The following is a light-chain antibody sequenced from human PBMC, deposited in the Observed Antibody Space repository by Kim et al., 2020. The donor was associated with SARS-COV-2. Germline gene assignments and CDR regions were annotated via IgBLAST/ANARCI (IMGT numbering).Light chain of an antibody. CDR1: QSISSW. Sequence: ASVGDRVTITCRASQSISSWLAWYQQKPGKAPKLLIYKASSLESGVPSRFSGSGSGTEFTLTISRLQPDDFATYYCQQYNSYPWTFGQGTKVDIK. CDR2: KAS. V-gene: IGKV1-5*03. CDR3: QQYNSYPWT. J-gene: IGKJ1*01.